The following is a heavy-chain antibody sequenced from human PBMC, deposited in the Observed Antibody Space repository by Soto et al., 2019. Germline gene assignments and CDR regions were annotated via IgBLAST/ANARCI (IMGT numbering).Heavy chain of an antibody. J-gene: IGHJ5*02. D-gene: IGHD2-2*01. CDR1: GGSISSSNW. CDR2: IYHSGST. Sequence: SETLSLTCAVSGGSISSSNWWSWVRQPPGKGLEWIGEIYHSGSTNYNPSLKSRVTISVDKSKNQFSLRLSSVTAADTAVYYCAAVSGGCSRTTCQIDPWGQGTLVT. V-gene: IGHV4-4*02. CDR3: AAVSGGCSRTTCQIDP.